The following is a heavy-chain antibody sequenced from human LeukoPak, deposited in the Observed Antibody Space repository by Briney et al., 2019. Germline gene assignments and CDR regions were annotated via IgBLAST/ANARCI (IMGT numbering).Heavy chain of an antibody. D-gene: IGHD3-10*01. CDR2: INPSGGST. CDR3: AREGLLLWFGELLDYYYGMDV. V-gene: IGHV1-46*01. CDR1: GYTFTSYY. Sequence: ASVKVSCKASGYTFTSYYMHWVRQAPGQGLEWMGIINPSGGSTSYAQKFQGRVTMTRDTSTSTVYMELSSLRSGDTAVYYCAREGLLLWFGELLDYYYGMDVWGKGTTVTVSS. J-gene: IGHJ6*04.